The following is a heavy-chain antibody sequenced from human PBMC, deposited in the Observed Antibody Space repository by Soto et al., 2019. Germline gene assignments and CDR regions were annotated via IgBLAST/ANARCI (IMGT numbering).Heavy chain of an antibody. J-gene: IGHJ5*02. Sequence: PSETLSLTCTVSGGSISSYYWSWIRQPPGKGLEWVGYIYYSGSTNYNPSLKSRVTISVDTSKNQFSLKLSSVTAADTAGYYCARDMVREVSTSWGQGTLVPVSS. CDR3: ARDMVREVSTS. V-gene: IGHV4-59*01. D-gene: IGHD3-10*01. CDR1: GGSISSYY. CDR2: IYYSGST.